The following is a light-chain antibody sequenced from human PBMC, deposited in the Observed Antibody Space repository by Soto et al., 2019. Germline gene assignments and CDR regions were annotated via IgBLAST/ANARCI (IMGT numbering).Light chain of an antibody. CDR2: LNSDGSH. V-gene: IGLV4-69*01. J-gene: IGLJ2*01. CDR3: QTWGSGIVV. Sequence: QLVLTQSPSASASLGASVKLTCTLSSGHSNYAIAWHQQQSEKGPRYLMKLNSDGSHSKGDGIPDRFSGSSSGAERYLTISSLQSEDKADYYCQTWGSGIVVFGGGTKVTVL. CDR1: SGHSNYA.